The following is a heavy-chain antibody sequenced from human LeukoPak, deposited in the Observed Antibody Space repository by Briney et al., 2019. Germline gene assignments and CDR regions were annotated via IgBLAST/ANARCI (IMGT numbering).Heavy chain of an antibody. Sequence: SETLSLTCAVSGASISSPFWWSWVRQTPGKGLEWIGEINHSGSTNYNPSLKSRVTISVDTSKNQFSLKLSSVTAADTAVYYCARRSGYSSGWSRKKQGNWFDPWGQGTLVTVSS. V-gene: IGHV4-4*02. CDR3: ARRSGYSSGWSRKKQGNWFDP. CDR1: GASISSPFW. J-gene: IGHJ5*02. D-gene: IGHD6-19*01. CDR2: INHSGST.